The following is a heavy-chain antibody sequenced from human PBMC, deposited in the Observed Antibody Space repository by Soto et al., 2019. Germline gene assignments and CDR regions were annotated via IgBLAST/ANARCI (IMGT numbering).Heavy chain of an antibody. V-gene: IGHV3-48*02. J-gene: IGHJ6*02. CDR2: ISSSSSTI. D-gene: IGHD5-18*01. CDR3: ARVYGPSYGFPNWLDGMDV. CDR1: GFTFSSYS. Sequence: GGSLRLSCAASGFTFSSYSMNWVRQAPGKGLEWVSYISSSSSTIYYADSVKGRFTISRDNAKNSLYLQMNSLRDEDTAVYYCARVYGPSYGFPNWLDGMDVWGQGTTVTVSS.